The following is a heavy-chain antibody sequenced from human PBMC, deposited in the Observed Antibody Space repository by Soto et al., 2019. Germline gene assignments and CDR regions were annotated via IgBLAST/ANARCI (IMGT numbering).Heavy chain of an antibody. D-gene: IGHD2-8*01. CDR1: EGKFSCYA. CDR2: IERTGGST. Sequence: AGGSLSRPGPAYEGKFSCYAIHWVRQAPGKGMEHISAIERTGGSTYYADSVKGRFSLSRDNSKNTLYLQMSSLSREDTGVYYCVKDKSGLMVFAGAADPIREFDSWGQGNLVTVSS. CDR3: VKDKSGLMVFAGAADPIREFDS. V-gene: IGHV3-64D*06. J-gene: IGHJ4*02.